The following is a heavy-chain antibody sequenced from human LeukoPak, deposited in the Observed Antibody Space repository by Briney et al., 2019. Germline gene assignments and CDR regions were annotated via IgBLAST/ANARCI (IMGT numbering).Heavy chain of an antibody. J-gene: IGHJ3*02. CDR2: IYTSGST. Sequence: SETLSLTCTVSGGSISSYYWSWIRQPAGKGLEWIGRIYTSGSTNYNPSLKSRVTMSVDKSKNQFSLKLSSVTAADTAVYYCARDLPAKLLWFGEFTSDAFDIWGQGTMVTVSS. D-gene: IGHD3-10*01. CDR1: GGSISSYY. V-gene: IGHV4-4*07. CDR3: ARDLPAKLLWFGEFTSDAFDI.